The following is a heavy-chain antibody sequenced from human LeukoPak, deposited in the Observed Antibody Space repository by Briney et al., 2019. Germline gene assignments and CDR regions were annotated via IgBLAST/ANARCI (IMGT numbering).Heavy chain of an antibody. Sequence: GGSLRLSCAASGLTFSSYSMNWVRQAPGKGLEWVSSISSSSSYIYYADSVKGRFTISRDNAKNSLYLQMNSLRAEDTAVYYCARVDSSGYLPLWGKGTLVTVSS. D-gene: IGHD3-22*01. J-gene: IGHJ4*02. CDR3: ARVDSSGYLPL. CDR2: ISSSSSYI. CDR1: GLTFSSYS. V-gene: IGHV3-21*01.